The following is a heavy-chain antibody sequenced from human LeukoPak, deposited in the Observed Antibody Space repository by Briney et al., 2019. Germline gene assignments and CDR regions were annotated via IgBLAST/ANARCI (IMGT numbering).Heavy chain of an antibody. J-gene: IGHJ4*02. D-gene: IGHD2-2*01. V-gene: IGHV3-48*01. CDR2: ISSSGNTI. Sequence: GGSLRLSCAASGFTFSNYNMNWVRQAPGKGLEWVSYISSSGNTIYYADSVKGRFTISRDNAKNSLYLQMNSLRAEDTAVYYCAKDGSLYQLPPSDPFDYWGQGTLVTVSS. CDR1: GFTFSNYN. CDR3: AKDGSLYQLPPSDPFDY.